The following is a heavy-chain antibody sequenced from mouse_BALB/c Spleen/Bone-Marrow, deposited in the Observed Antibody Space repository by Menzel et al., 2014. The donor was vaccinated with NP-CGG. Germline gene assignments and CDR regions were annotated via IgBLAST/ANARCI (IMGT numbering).Heavy chain of an antibody. CDR3: ARPLYYDYGFAY. CDR1: GYSFTDYN. D-gene: IGHD2-4*01. J-gene: IGHJ3*01. Sequence: VQLTDSGPELVKPGASVKVSCKASGYSFTDYNMYWVKQSHGKSLEWIGYIDPYIDGTSYNQKFRGEATLTVDKSSSTAFMHLNSLTSEDSAVYCCARPLYYDYGFAYWGQGTLVTVST. CDR2: IDPYIDGT. V-gene: IGHV1S135*01.